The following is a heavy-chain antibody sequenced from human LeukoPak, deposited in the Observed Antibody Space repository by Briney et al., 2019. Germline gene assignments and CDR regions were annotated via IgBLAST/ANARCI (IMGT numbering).Heavy chain of an antibody. CDR2: ISGSGGST. V-gene: IGHV3-23*01. CDR3: AKASLVVTAILGAFDI. Sequence: GGSLRLSCAASGFTFSSYAMSWVRQAPGKGLEWVSAISGSGGSTYYADSVKGRFTISRDNSKNTLYLQMNSLRAEDTAVYYCAKASLVVTAILGAFDIWGQGTMVTVSS. J-gene: IGHJ3*02. D-gene: IGHD2-21*02. CDR1: GFTFSSYA.